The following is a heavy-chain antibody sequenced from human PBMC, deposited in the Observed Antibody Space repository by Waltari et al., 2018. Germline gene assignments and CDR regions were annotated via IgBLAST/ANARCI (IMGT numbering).Heavy chain of an antibody. Sequence: QLQLQQSGPGLVKPSESLSLTCAVSGDSVSTNYWWSWVRQPPGKGLEWIGQIHGSGKTNYNPSLETRVTVSMDTSNNQFSLKVTAPTAADTAVYYCARDRGRGLYLDSWGQGTLVTVSP. CDR2: IHGSGKT. CDR3: ARDRGRGLYLDS. CDR1: GDSVSTNYW. D-gene: IGHD1-26*01. J-gene: IGHJ4*02. V-gene: IGHV4-4*02.